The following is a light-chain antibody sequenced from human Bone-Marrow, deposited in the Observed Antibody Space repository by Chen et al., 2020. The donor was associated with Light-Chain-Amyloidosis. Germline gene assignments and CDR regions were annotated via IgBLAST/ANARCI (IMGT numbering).Light chain of an antibody. V-gene: IGLV3-21*02. CDR3: QSADSSGTYEVI. Sequence: SYVLTQPPSVSVAPGQTARITCGGNNIGSKSVHWYQQKPGQAPSLVGYDDSDRPSGIPERFSGSTSGNTATLTISGTQAMDEADYHCQSADSSGTYEVIFGGGTKLTVL. CDR1: NIGSKS. J-gene: IGLJ2*01. CDR2: DDS.